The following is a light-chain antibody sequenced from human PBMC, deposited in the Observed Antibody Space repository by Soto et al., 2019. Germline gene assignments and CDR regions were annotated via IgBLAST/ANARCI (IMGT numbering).Light chain of an antibody. Sequence: DIRMTQAPSSRPAAIGEGVTIISRASQTIGNYLNWYQQKPGKAPKLLIYAASNLQSGVPSTFSGSGSGTDFTLTISSLQPEDVATYYCQQSHSIPWTFGQGTKVDIK. CDR2: AAS. J-gene: IGKJ1*01. V-gene: IGKV1-39*01. CDR1: QTIGNY. CDR3: QQSHSIPWT.